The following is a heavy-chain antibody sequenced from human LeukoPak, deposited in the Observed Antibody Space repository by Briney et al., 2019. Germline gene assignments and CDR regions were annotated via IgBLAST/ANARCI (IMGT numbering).Heavy chain of an antibody. Sequence: PSQTLSLTCALSADCVSINSAAWSWIRQSPSRGLEWLGRTYYRSKWNNNYAISVKSRITINPDTSKNNFSPQLNSVTREDPCVYYCARARGYFDLWGRGALVTVSS. V-gene: IGHV6-1*01. CDR3: ARARGYFDL. CDR2: TYYRSKWNN. CDR1: ADCVSINSAA. J-gene: IGHJ2*01. D-gene: IGHD3-10*01.